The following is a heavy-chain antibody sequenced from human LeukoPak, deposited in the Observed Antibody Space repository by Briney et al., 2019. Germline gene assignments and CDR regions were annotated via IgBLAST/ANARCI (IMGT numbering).Heavy chain of an antibody. Sequence: ASVKVSCKTSGYTFTTYAISWVRQAPGQGLEWMGWINTNTGNPTYAQGFTGRFVFSLDTSVSTAYLQISSLKAEDTAVYYCARGPSGWYLSYYYYYMDVWGKGTTVTVSS. V-gene: IGHV7-4-1*02. CDR3: ARGPSGWYLSYYYYYMDV. J-gene: IGHJ6*03. D-gene: IGHD6-19*01. CDR1: GYTFTTYA. CDR2: INTNTGNP.